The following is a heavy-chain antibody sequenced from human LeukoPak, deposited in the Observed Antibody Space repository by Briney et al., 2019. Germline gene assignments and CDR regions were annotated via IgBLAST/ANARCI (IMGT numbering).Heavy chain of an antibody. Sequence: PGGSLRLSCAASGFSFRSYAMSWVRQARGKRPEWVAAVSASGMSTHYAVIVKGRFTVSKDTSRNTLYLQMNSLRVEDTAIYYCAKQYGSGWYDALDVWGQGRLVTV. CDR3: AKQYGSGWYDALDV. V-gene: IGHV3-23*01. J-gene: IGHJ3*01. CDR1: GFSFRSYA. D-gene: IGHD6-19*01. CDR2: VSASGMST.